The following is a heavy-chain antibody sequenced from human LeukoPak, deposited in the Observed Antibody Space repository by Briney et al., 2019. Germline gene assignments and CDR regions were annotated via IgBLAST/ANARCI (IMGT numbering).Heavy chain of an antibody. D-gene: IGHD3-10*01. CDR3: ARAMVRGVVDY. Sequence: SETLSLTCTVSGGSISSGGYYWSWIRQHPGKGLEWIGYIYYSGSTYYNPSLKSRVTISVDTSKNQFSLKLSSVTAADTALYYCARAMVRGVVDYWGQGTLVTVSS. CDR1: GGSISSGGYY. V-gene: IGHV4-31*03. CDR2: IYYSGST. J-gene: IGHJ4*02.